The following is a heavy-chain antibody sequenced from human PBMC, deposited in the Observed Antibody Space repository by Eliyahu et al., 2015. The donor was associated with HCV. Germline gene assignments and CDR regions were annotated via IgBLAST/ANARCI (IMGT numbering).Heavy chain of an antibody. CDR2: IYHNGNT. D-gene: IGHD7-27*01. V-gene: IGHV4-38-2*02. Sequence: QVHLQESGPGLVKPSETLSLTCTVSGFSISSGYYWGWIRQPPGKGLEWIASIYHNGNTFYNSSLTSGVAMAVDTSKNQFSLKVTSVTAADTAVYFCARTTGDRGFDYWGQGTLVTVSS. CDR3: ARTTGDRGFDY. J-gene: IGHJ4*02. CDR1: GFSISSGYY.